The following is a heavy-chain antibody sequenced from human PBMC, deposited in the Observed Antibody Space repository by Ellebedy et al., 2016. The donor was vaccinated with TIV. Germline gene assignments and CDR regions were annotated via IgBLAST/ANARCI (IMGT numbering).Heavy chain of an antibody. V-gene: IGHV3-30*03. CDR2: ISFDGTTK. D-gene: IGHD3/OR15-3a*01. Sequence: PGGSLRLSCAASGFIFSSNGMHWVRQAPGKGLEWVAVISFDGTTKHYVDSVKGRFTISRDNSKNTLFLQMNSLTAEDTAIYYCARDVFFGLFDWGQGTLVTVSS. CDR1: GFIFSSNG. J-gene: IGHJ4*02. CDR3: ARDVFFGLFD.